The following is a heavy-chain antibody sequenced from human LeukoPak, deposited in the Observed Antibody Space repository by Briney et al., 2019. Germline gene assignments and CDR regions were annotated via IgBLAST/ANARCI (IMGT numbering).Heavy chain of an antibody. J-gene: IGHJ4*02. CDR1: VGSIRGYY. Sequence: SETLSLTCTVSVGSIRGYYWTWIRQPAGKGLEWIGRIYSGGTAYYNPSLESRVTISLDTSRNQFSLRMTSMTAADTAVYYCARGTDMTSVAAYYSFTHWGQGILVSVSS. V-gene: IGHV4-4*07. CDR2: IYSGGTA. D-gene: IGHD4-11*01. CDR3: ARGTDMTSVAAYYSFTH.